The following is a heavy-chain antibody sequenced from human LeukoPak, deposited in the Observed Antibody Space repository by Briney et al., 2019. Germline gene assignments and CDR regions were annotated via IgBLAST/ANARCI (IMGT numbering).Heavy chain of an antibody. J-gene: IGHJ4*02. V-gene: IGHV3-72*01. D-gene: IGHD2-2*01. Sequence: GGSLRLSCAASGFTFGNHYMDWVRQAPGKGLEGISHTQDKAKSYTTQYAASVIGRFTVSRDDSKNSLSLQMNSLKTEDTAVYYCARDTSASLDYWGQGTLVTVSS. CDR3: ARDTSASLDY. CDR1: GFTFGNHY. CDR2: TQDKAKSYTT.